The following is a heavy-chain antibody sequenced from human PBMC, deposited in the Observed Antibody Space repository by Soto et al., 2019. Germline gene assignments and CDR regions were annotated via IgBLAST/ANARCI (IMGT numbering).Heavy chain of an antibody. CDR1: GFTFSDSA. V-gene: IGHV3-64D*06. CDR2: IGIYGAPT. D-gene: IGHD6-25*01. J-gene: IGHJ4*01. Sequence: PGGSLRLSCSISGFTFSDSAIYWVRQAPGRGLEYASAIGIYGAPTYYADSVKGRFTISRDQSKNTFLQMSSLRPEDTAVYFCMRGGFTATTAVYWGHGILVTVSS. CDR3: MRGGFTATTAVY.